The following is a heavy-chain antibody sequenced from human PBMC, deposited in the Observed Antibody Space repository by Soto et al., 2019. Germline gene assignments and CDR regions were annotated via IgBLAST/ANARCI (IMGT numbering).Heavy chain of an antibody. V-gene: IGHV1-18*01. Sequence: ASVKVSCKASCYTFTSYGISWLRQAPGQGLEWMGWISAYNGNTNYAQKLQGRATMTTDTSTSTAYMELRSLRSDDTAVYYCARDWGERLGDHHDYWGQGTLVTVSS. J-gene: IGHJ4*02. CDR3: ARDWGERLGDHHDY. CDR2: ISAYNGNT. CDR1: CYTFTSYG. D-gene: IGHD3-16*01.